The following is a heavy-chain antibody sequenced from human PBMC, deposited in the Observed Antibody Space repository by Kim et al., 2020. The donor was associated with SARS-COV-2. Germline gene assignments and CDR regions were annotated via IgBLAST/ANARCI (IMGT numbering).Heavy chain of an antibody. V-gene: IGHV3-11*04. J-gene: IGHJ4*02. CDR3: AREGIAVAGLDY. Sequence: YYADSVQGRFTISRDNAKNSLYLQMNSLWAEDTAVYYCAREGIAVAGLDYGGQGTLVTVSS. D-gene: IGHD6-19*01.